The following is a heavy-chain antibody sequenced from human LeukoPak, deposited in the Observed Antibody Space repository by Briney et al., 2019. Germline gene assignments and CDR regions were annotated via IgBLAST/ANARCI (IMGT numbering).Heavy chain of an antibody. CDR1: GFTFSNYG. V-gene: IGHV3-23*01. CDR3: AKDGARDGYNYPDH. CDR2: ISGSGDFT. Sequence: GGSLRLSCAASGFTFSNYGMSWVRHAPGKGLEWVSDISGSGDFTYYADSVKGRFTISRDKSKKTLYLQMNSLRVEDTAVYYCAKDGARDGYNYPDHWGQGTLVTVSS. D-gene: IGHD5-24*01. J-gene: IGHJ4*02.